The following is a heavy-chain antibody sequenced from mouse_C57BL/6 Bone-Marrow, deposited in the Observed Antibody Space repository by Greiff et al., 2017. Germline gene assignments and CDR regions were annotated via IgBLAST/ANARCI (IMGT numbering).Heavy chain of an antibody. Sequence: QVQLQQSGAELVRPGASVTLSCKASGYTFTDYEMHWVKQTPVHGLEWIGAIDPETGGTAYNQKFKGKAILTADNSSSTAYMELRSLTSEDSSVYYCTRFDYYGSFDYWGQGTTLTVSS. CDR2: IDPETGGT. CDR1: GYTFTDYE. CDR3: TRFDYYGSFDY. V-gene: IGHV1-15*01. J-gene: IGHJ2*01. D-gene: IGHD1-1*01.